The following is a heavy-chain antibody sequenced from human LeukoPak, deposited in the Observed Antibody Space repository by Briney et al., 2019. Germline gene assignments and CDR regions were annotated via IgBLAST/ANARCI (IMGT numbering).Heavy chain of an antibody. J-gene: IGHJ6*03. CDR2: IYTSGST. D-gene: IGHD3-16*01. Sequence: PGGSLRLSCAASGFTVSSNYMSWIRQPAGKGLEWIGRIYTSGSTNYNPSLKSRVTISVDTSKNQFSLKLSSVTAADTAVYYCARVYVQNYYYMDVWGKGTTVTVSS. CDR1: GFTVSSNY. CDR3: ARVYVQNYYYMDV. V-gene: IGHV4-4*07.